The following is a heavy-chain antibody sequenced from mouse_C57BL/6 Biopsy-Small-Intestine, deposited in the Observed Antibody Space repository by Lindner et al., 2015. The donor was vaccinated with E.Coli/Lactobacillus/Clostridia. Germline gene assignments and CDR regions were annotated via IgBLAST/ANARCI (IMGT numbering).Heavy chain of an antibody. CDR2: IYPGGGYT. CDR1: GYTFTNYW. Sequence: VQLQESGADLVRPGTSVKMSCKASGYTFTNYWIGWAKQRPGHGLEWIGDIYPGGGYTNYNSRNFKGKATLTADKSSRTAYMQFSSLTSEDSAIYYCARSLYDYFDYWGQGTTLTVSS. CDR3: ARSLYDYFDY. V-gene: IGHV1-63*01. J-gene: IGHJ2*01. D-gene: IGHD2-3*01.